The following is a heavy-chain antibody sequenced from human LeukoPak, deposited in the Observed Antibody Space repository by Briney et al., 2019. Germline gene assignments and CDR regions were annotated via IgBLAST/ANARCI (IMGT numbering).Heavy chain of an antibody. Sequence: SETLSLTCAVYGGSFSGYYWSWIRQPPGKGLEWIWEINHSGSTNYNPSLKSRVTISVDTSKNQFSLKLSSVTAADTAVYYCARRPNYYDSSGYDPPPHNWFDPWGQGTLVTVSS. J-gene: IGHJ5*02. D-gene: IGHD3-22*01. CDR3: ARRPNYYDSSGYDPPPHNWFDP. CDR1: GGSFSGYY. V-gene: IGHV4-34*01. CDR2: INHSGST.